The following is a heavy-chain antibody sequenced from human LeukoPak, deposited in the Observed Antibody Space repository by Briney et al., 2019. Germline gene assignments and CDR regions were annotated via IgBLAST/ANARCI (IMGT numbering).Heavy chain of an antibody. D-gene: IGHD1-26*01. Sequence: GGSLRLSCAASGFTFRDYWMHWVRQAPGKGLVWVSRISSDGTATNLADSVKGRFTISRDNAKSTLYLQMNSLRGEDTAVYYCARAPGRNEAFDMWGQGTMVTVSS. J-gene: IGHJ3*02. CDR2: ISSDGTAT. V-gene: IGHV3-74*01. CDR1: GFTFRDYW. CDR3: ARAPGRNEAFDM.